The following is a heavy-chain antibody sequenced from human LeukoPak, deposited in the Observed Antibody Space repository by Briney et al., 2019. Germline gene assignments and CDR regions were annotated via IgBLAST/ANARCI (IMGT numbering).Heavy chain of an antibody. Sequence: ASVKVSCKASGYTFTGYYMHWVRQAPGQGLEWMGWINPNSGGTIYAQKFQGRVTMTEDTSTDTAYMELSSLRSEDTAVYYCATVQYEGWFDPWGQGTLVTVSS. CDR2: INPNSGGT. CDR1: GYTFTGYY. V-gene: IGHV1-2*02. J-gene: IGHJ5*02. CDR3: ATVQYEGWFDP. D-gene: IGHD1-1*01.